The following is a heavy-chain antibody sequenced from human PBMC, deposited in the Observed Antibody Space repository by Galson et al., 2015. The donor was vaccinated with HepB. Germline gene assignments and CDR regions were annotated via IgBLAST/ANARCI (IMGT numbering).Heavy chain of an antibody. D-gene: IGHD1-26*01. CDR3: ARDSGSYPNHFDY. Sequence: SVKVSCKASGYTFTGYYIHWVRQAPGQGLEWMGRIDPNTGCTKYAQKFQGRVTMTRETSINTAYMELSRLRFDDTVVYYCARDSGSYPNHFDYWGQGTLVIVSS. J-gene: IGHJ4*02. CDR2: IDPNTGCT. V-gene: IGHV1-2*05. CDR1: GYTFTGYY.